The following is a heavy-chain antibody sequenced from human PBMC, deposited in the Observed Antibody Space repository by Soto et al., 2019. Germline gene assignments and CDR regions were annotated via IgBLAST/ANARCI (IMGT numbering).Heavy chain of an antibody. CDR1: GYTFTAYY. CDR2: INPKFGDT. CDR3: ARNMDYYYGPGSGNGHGV. D-gene: IGHD3-10*01. Sequence: QVQLVQSGAEVKEPGDSVRVSCEASGYTFTAYYIHWVRQAPGQGLEWMGWINPKFGDTTYAQDFQGRLTLTRYMSTSTVYMDLSRLTSDDTAIYYCARNMDYYYGPGSGNGHGVWGQGTTVNVFS. V-gene: IGHV1-2*02. J-gene: IGHJ6*01.